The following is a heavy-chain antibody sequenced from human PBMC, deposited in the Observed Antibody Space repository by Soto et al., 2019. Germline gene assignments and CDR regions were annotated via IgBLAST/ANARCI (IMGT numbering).Heavy chain of an antibody. J-gene: IGHJ4*02. D-gene: IGHD3-9*01. V-gene: IGHV3-15*01. CDR2: IKSKTDGGTT. CDR1: GFTFSNAW. CDR3: TTGEDILTGYYLDY. Sequence: GGSLRLSCAASGFTFSNAWMSWVRQAPGKGLEWVGRIKSKTDGGTTDYAAPVKGRFTISRDDSKNTLYLQMNSLKTEDTAVYYCTTGEDILTGYYLDYWGQGTLVTVSS.